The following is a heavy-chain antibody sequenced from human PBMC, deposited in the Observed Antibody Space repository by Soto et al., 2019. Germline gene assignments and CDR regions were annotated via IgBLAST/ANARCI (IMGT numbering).Heavy chain of an antibody. V-gene: IGHV3-9*01. CDR1: GFTFDDYA. Sequence: GGSLRLSCAASGFTFDDYAMYWVRQAPGKGLEWVSGISWNSGSIGYADSVKGRFTISRDNAKNSLYLQMNSLRAEETALYYCAKDRFCSGYSCYGPPNLRSGEHIGNYGMDVWGQGPPATVSS. D-gene: IGHD3-3*01. J-gene: IGHJ6*02. CDR3: AKDRFCSGYSCYGPPNLRSGEHIGNYGMDV. CDR2: ISWNSGSI.